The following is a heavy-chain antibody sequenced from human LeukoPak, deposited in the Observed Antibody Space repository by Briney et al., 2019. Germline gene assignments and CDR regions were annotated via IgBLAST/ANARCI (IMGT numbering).Heavy chain of an antibody. CDR1: GGSISGSSYY. CDR2: IYYSGST. Sequence: SETLSLTCTVSGGSISGSSYYWGWIRQPPGKGLEWIGSIYYSGSTYYNPSLKSRVTISVDTSKNQFSLKLSSVTAADTAVYYCARLNGAAVPRPPRWGQGTLVTVSS. V-gene: IGHV4-39*01. D-gene: IGHD6-13*01. CDR3: ARLNGAAVPRPPR. J-gene: IGHJ4*02.